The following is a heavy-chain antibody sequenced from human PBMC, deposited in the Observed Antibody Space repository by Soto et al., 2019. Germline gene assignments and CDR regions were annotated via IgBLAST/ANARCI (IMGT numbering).Heavy chain of an antibody. CDR3: ARPTRQWLGLRDYYGMDV. D-gene: IGHD6-19*01. J-gene: IGHJ6*02. CDR1: GGSFSGYY. CDR2: INHSGST. Sequence: QVQLQQWGAGLLKPSETLSLTCAVYGGSFSGYYWSWIRQPPGKGLEWIGEINHSGSTNYNPSLSSRVAISVDTSKNQFSLKLSSVTAADTAVYYCARPTRQWLGLRDYYGMDVWGQGTTVTVSS. V-gene: IGHV4-34*01.